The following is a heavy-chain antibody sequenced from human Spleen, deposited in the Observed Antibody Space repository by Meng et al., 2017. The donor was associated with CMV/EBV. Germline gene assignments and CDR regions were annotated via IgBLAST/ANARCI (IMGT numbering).Heavy chain of an antibody. CDR1: GGSISSNNY. J-gene: IGHJ4*02. CDR3: ARVDLWTAVDY. CDR2: IRDSGRI. V-gene: IGHV4-39*07. D-gene: IGHD3/OR15-3a*01. Sequence: SETLSLTCTVSGGSISSNNYWGWIRRPPGKGLEWIGSIRDSGRIYYNPSLKSRLTISVDTSRKQFSLKVSSVTAADTAVYYCARVDLWTAVDYWGQGTLVTVSS.